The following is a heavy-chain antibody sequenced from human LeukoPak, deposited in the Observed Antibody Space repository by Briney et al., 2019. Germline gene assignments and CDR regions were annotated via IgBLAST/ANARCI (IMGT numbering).Heavy chain of an antibody. D-gene: IGHD1-26*01. Sequence: GGSLRLSCAASGFTFSSYWMTWVRQAPGKGLEWVSFIYYDGSNKYYVDSVKGRFTISRDNSKNTLYLRMNSLRAEDTAVYYCAKDFRGNFDYWGQGTLVTVSS. CDR2: IYYDGSNK. CDR1: GFTFSSYW. J-gene: IGHJ4*02. CDR3: AKDFRGNFDY. V-gene: IGHV3-30*02.